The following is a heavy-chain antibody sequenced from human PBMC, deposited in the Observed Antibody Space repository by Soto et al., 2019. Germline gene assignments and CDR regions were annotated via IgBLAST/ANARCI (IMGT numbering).Heavy chain of an antibody. CDR3: AIGYAPLRFHNWFDP. CDR1: GGTFSSYA. CDR2: IIPILGTA. V-gene: IGHV1-69*01. J-gene: IGHJ5*02. D-gene: IGHD3-3*01. Sequence: QVQLVQSGAEVKKPGSSVKVSCKASGGTFSSYAIRLVRQAPGQGLEWMGGIIPILGTANYAQKFQGRVTITADESTSTAYMELSSMRSEDTAVYYCAIGYAPLRFHNWFDPWGQGTLVTVSS.